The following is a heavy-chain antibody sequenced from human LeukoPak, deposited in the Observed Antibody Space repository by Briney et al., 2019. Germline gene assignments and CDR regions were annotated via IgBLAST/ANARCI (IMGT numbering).Heavy chain of an antibody. CDR3: AKDDTAMVTYYYYYMDV. CDR2: IRYDGSNK. V-gene: IGHV3-30*02. CDR1: GFTFSSYG. Sequence: GGSLRLSCAASGFTFSSYGMHWVRQAPGKGLEWVAFIRYDGSNKYYADSVKGRSTISRDNSKNTLYLQMNSLRAEDTAVYYCAKDDTAMVTYYYYYMDVWGKGTTVTISS. D-gene: IGHD5-18*01. J-gene: IGHJ6*03.